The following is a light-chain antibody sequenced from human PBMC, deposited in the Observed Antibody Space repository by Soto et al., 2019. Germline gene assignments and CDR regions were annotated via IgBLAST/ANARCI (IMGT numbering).Light chain of an antibody. CDR1: QSASSY. CDR2: DAS. J-gene: IGKJ1*01. Sequence: EIVLTQSPATLSLSPGERATLSCRASQSASSYLAWYQQKPGQAPRLLLYDASNRATGIPARFSGSGSGTDFTLTISSLEPEDFAVYYCQQRSNWPWTFGQGTKVEIK. CDR3: QQRSNWPWT. V-gene: IGKV3-11*01.